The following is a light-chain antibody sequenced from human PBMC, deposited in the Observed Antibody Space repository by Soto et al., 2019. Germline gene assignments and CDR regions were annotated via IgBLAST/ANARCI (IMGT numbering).Light chain of an antibody. V-gene: IGLV2-8*01. CDR3: SSYEGSNNFV. CDR1: SIDFLIYNY. CDR2: EVS. J-gene: IGLJ1*01. Sequence: QSVLTQPPSASGSPVQSVTISCTVTSIDFLIYNYVSWYQQHPGKAPKLMIYEVSERHSGVPDRLSGSKSSKTASLTVSGLQAEDEADYYCSSYEGSNNFVFGTGTKVTVL.